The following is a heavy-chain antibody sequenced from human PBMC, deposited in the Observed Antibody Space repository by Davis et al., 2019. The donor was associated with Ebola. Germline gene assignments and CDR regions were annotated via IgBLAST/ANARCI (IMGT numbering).Heavy chain of an antibody. CDR1: GGSFSGYY. CDR2: INHSGST. CDR3: ARDIYGGNGPLDY. Sequence: MPSETLSLTCAVYGGSFSGYYWSWIRQPPGKGLEWIGEINHSGSTNYNPSLKSRVTISVDTSKNQFSLKLSSVTAAETAVYYCARDIYGGNGPLDYWGQGTLVTVSS. V-gene: IGHV4-34*01. D-gene: IGHD4-23*01. J-gene: IGHJ4*02.